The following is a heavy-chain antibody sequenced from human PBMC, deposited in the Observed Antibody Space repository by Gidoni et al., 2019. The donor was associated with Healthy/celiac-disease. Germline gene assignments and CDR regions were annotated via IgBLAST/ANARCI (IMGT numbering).Heavy chain of an antibody. CDR2: IWYDGSNK. CDR1: GFTFSSYG. CDR3: AREVAGYEAFDI. V-gene: IGHV3-33*01. D-gene: IGHD6-19*01. J-gene: IGHJ3*02. Sequence: QVQLVESGGGVVQPGRSLRLSCAASGFTFSSYGMHWVRQAPGKGLEWVAVIWYDGSNKYYADSVKGRFTISRDNSKNTLYLQMNSLRAEDTAVYYCAREVAGYEAFDIWGQGTMVTVSS.